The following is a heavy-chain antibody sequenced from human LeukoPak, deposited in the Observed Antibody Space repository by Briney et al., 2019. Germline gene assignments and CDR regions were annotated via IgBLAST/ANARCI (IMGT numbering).Heavy chain of an antibody. V-gene: IGHV3-48*01. J-gene: IGHJ4*02. CDR1: GFSFSTYG. D-gene: IGHD6-13*01. CDR2: ISSSSNPI. Sequence: QTGGSLRLSCAASGFSFSTYGMIWVRQAPGKGLEWISYISSSSNPIHYADSVKGRFTISRDNAKNSLYLQLSSLRAEDTAVYYCARDPGKMRAAACGDCWGQGTLVIVSS. CDR3: ARDPGKMRAAACGDC.